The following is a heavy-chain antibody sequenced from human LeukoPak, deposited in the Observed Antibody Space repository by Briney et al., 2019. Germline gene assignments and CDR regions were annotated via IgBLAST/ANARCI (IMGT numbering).Heavy chain of an antibody. J-gene: IGHJ4*02. Sequence: GGSLRLSCAASGFTFSSYWMNWVRQAPGKGLEWVANIKPDGSVGYYVDSVRGRFTISRDNAGNSLYLQMNSLRVEDTAVYYCTQNLVAAAGDHWGQGTLLIVSS. CDR1: GFTFSSYW. D-gene: IGHD6-13*01. CDR3: TQNLVAAAGDH. CDR2: IKPDGSVG. V-gene: IGHV3-7*01.